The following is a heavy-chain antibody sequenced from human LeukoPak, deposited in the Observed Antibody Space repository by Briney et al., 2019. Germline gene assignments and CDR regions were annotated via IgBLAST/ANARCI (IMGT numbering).Heavy chain of an antibody. CDR1: GFTFSSYA. CDR2: IYSGGST. CDR3: ARVPLYSSGWYYFDY. V-gene: IGHV3-66*02. J-gene: IGHJ4*02. D-gene: IGHD6-19*01. Sequence: PGGSLRLSCAASGFTFSSYAMSWVRQAPGKGLEWVSVIYSGGSTYYADSVKGRFTISRHNSKNTLYLQMNSLRAEDTAVYYCARVPLYSSGWYYFDYWGQGTLVTVSS.